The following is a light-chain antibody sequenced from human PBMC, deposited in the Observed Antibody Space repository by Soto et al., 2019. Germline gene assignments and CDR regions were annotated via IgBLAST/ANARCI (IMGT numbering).Light chain of an antibody. V-gene: IGKV1-39*01. CDR2: AAS. Sequence: DIQMTQSPSSLSASVEDRVIITCRASQSISNHLNWYQQKPGKAPKLLIFAASSLQSGVPSRFSGSRSGPDCTLTISSLQPEDFATYYCQQYNSYPWTLGQGTKVDIK. CDR1: QSISNH. CDR3: QQYNSYPWT. J-gene: IGKJ1*01.